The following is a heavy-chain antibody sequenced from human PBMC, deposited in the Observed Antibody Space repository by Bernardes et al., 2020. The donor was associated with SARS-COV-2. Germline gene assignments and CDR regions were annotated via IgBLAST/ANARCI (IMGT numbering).Heavy chain of an antibody. CDR3: ARVGDRYCSGGSCYDYFDY. D-gene: IGHD2-15*01. CDR1: GFTVSSNY. J-gene: IGHJ4*02. V-gene: IGHV3-53*04. CDR2: IYSGGST. Sequence: GGSLRLSCAASGFTVSSNYMSWVRQAPGKGLEWVSVIYSGGSTYYADSVKGRFTISRHNSKNTLYLQMNSLRAEDTAVYYCARVGDRYCSGGSCYDYFDYWGQGTLVTVSS.